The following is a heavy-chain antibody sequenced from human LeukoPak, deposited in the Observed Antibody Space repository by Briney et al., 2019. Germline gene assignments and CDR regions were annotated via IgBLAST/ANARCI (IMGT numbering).Heavy chain of an antibody. Sequence: GGSLRLSCAASGFTVSSNYMNWVRQAPGKGLEWVSIIYSGVTTYYADSVKGRFTISRDNSKNTLYLQMNSLRVEDTAVYYCARAESPNNAFDIWGQGTLVTVSS. J-gene: IGHJ3*02. D-gene: IGHD1/OR15-1a*01. CDR1: GFTVSSNY. CDR3: ARAESPNNAFDI. V-gene: IGHV3-66*01. CDR2: IYSGVTT.